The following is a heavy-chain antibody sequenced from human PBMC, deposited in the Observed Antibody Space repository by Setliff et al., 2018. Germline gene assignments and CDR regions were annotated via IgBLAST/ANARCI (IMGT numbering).Heavy chain of an antibody. CDR1: GVSITSGHY. J-gene: IGHJ3*02. CDR3: ASPGRDNLDSSFDAFDI. D-gene: IGHD3-3*01. Sequence: PSETLSLTCGVSGVSITSGHYWGWIRQSPGKGLEWLATIHQRGRTYYNPSLNSRVTISLDTSKNHFSLKLRSVTAEDSAVYYCASPGRDNLDSSFDAFDIWGQGTKVTVSS. CDR2: IHQRGRT. V-gene: IGHV4-38-2*01.